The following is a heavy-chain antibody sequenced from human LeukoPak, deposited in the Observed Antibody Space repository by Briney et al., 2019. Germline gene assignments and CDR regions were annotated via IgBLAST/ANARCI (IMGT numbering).Heavy chain of an antibody. CDR3: ARDRAAAGRSFDY. J-gene: IGHJ4*02. CDR1: GGSISSGSYY. CDR2: IYYSGST. Sequence: PSETLSLTCTVSGGSISSGSYYWSWIRQPPGKGLEWIGYIYYSGSTNYNPSLKSRVTISVDTSKNQFSLKLSSVTAADTAVYYCARDRAAAGRSFDYWGQGTLVTVSS. V-gene: IGHV4-61*01. D-gene: IGHD6-13*01.